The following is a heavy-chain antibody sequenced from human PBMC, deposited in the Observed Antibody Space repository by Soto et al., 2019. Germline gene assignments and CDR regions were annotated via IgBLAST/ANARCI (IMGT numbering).Heavy chain of an antibody. CDR1: GGSIRSYY. J-gene: IGHJ6*02. CDR2: IYSSGSA. CDR3: ASSVYNSAWNDHYAMDV. Sequence: QVQLQESGPGLVKPSETLSLTCTVSGGSIRSYYWSWIRQPAGKGLEWIGRIYSSGSANYNPSLKSRITMSVDTSKNQIFLNLSSVTAADTAVYYCASSVYNSAWNDHYAMDVWGQGTTVTVSS. D-gene: IGHD1-1*01. V-gene: IGHV4-4*07.